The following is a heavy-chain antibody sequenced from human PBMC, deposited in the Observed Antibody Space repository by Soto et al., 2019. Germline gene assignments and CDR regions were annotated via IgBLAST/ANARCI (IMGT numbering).Heavy chain of an antibody. CDR3: ASAGEWLRLRGIDYYYGMDV. CDR1: GGTFSSYA. CDR2: IIPIFGTA. J-gene: IGHJ6*02. D-gene: IGHD5-12*01. V-gene: IGHV1-69*13. Sequence: VASVKVSCKASGGTFSSYAISWVRQAPGQGLEWMGGIIPIFGTANYAQKFQGRVTITADESTSTAYMELSSLRSEDTAVYYCASAGEWLRLRGIDYYYGMDVWGQGTTVTVSS.